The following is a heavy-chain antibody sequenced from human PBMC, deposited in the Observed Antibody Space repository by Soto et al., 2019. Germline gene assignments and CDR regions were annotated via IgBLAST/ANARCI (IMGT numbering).Heavy chain of an antibody. J-gene: IGHJ4*02. Sequence: KSGGSLRLSCAASGFIFRDYHMSWIRQAPGKGLEWVAYISNSGNTVYYVDSVKGRFTISRDNAENSVYLQMNSLRADDAAVYSCVAALSRGDPYFAHWGQGTQVTVSS. CDR2: ISNSGNTV. D-gene: IGHD2-21*02. CDR3: VAALSRGDPYFAH. V-gene: IGHV3-11*01. CDR1: GFIFRDYH.